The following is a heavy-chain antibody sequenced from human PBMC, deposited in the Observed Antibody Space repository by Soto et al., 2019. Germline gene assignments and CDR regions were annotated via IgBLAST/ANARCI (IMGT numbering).Heavy chain of an antibody. V-gene: IGHV3-11*01. Sequence: GGSLRLSCAASGFTFSDYYMSWIRQAPGKGLEWVSYISSSGSTIYYADSVKGRFTISRDNAKNSRYLQMNSLRAEDTAVYYCARAADSSSWYLFFDYWGQGTLVTVSS. D-gene: IGHD6-13*01. CDR3: ARAADSSSWYLFFDY. J-gene: IGHJ4*02. CDR1: GFTFSDYY. CDR2: ISSSGSTI.